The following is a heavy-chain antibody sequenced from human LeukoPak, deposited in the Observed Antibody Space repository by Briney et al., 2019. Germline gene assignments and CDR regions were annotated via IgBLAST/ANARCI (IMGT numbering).Heavy chain of an antibody. V-gene: IGHV3-30*18. CDR1: GFIFKIYG. CDR3: AKEEYSSSPGDWYFDL. J-gene: IGHJ2*01. D-gene: IGHD6-6*01. CDR2: MSRDGSDK. Sequence: GGSLRLSCAASGFIFKIYGMHWVRQAPGKGLEWVAVMSRDGSDKYYADSVKGRFTISRDNSKNTLYLHMNNLRADDTAVYYCAKEEYSSSPGDWYFDLWGRGTLVTVSS.